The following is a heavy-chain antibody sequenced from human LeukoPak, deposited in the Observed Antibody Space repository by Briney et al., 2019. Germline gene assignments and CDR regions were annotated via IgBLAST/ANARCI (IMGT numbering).Heavy chain of an antibody. V-gene: IGHV4-59*12. D-gene: IGHD4-17*01. CDR3: ARPLEATVTVPFDY. CDR1: GDSISSYY. J-gene: IGHJ4*02. Sequence: SETLSLTCTVSGDSISSYYWSWIRQPPGKGLEWIWYIYYGGSTNYNPSLKSRVTMSVDTSRNQFSLKLSSVTAADTAVYFCARPLEATVTVPFDYWGQGILVTVSS. CDR2: IYYGGST.